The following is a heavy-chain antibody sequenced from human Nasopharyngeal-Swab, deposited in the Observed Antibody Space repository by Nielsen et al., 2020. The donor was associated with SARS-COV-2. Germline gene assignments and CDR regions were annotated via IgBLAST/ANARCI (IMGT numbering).Heavy chain of an antibody. CDR3: TNTPGYINSWWDAFDI. J-gene: IGHJ3*02. CDR2: IRSKANSYET. Sequence: LKISCVASGFSFSGSAIHWVRQDSGKGLEWVGRIRSKANSYETAYAASVKGRFTISRDDAKNTAYLQMNSLKTEDTAVYYCTNTPGYINSWWDAFDIWGQGTMVTVSS. V-gene: IGHV3-73*01. D-gene: IGHD6-13*01. CDR1: GFSFSGSA.